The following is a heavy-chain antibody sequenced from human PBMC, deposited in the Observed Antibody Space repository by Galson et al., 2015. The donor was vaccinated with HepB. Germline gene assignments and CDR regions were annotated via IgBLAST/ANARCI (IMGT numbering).Heavy chain of an antibody. Sequence: SVKVSCKASGYTFTSYGISWVRQAPGQGLEWMGRIIPILGIANYAQKFQGRVTITADKSTSTAYMELSSLRSEDTAVYYCARDLAYCGGDCYSAFDIWGQGTMVTVSS. CDR3: ARDLAYCGGDCYSAFDI. CDR1: GYTFTSYG. CDR2: IIPILGIA. V-gene: IGHV1-69*04. D-gene: IGHD2-21*02. J-gene: IGHJ3*02.